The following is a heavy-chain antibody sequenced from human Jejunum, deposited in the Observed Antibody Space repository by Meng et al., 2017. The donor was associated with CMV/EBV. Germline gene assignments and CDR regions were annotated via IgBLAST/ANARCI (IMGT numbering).Heavy chain of an antibody. D-gene: IGHD1-14*01. J-gene: IGHJ4*02. V-gene: IGHV3-23*01. CDR2: IGGSGGNT. CDR3: AKDRTVGY. CDR1: GFTFSDYT. Sequence: SCAASGFTFSDYTMNWVRQAPGKGLEWVSTIGGSGGNTYYADSVKGRFTISRDNSKNTQYLQMNSLRAEDTAVYYCAKDRTVGYWGQETLVTVSS.